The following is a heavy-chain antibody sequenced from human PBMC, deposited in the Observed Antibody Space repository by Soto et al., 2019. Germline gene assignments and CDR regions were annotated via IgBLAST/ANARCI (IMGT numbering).Heavy chain of an antibody. D-gene: IGHD2-21*02. V-gene: IGHV5-51*01. CDR1: GFIFSTYK. J-gene: IGHJ6*02. Sequence: GESLKISCEGYGFIFSTYKICWVRQMPGKGLEWMGIINPDDSDTTYGPSFQGQVTISADKSINTAYLQWTSLKASDTAIYYCMRSYGDSYYFYYGMDVWGQGTTVTVSS. CDR2: INPDDSDT. CDR3: MRSYGDSYYFYYGMDV.